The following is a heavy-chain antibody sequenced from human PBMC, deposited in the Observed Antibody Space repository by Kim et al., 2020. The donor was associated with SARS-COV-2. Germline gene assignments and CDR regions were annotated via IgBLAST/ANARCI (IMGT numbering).Heavy chain of an antibody. Sequence: ASVKVSCKASGYTFTSYYMHWVRQAPGQGLEWVGIINPSGGSTSYAQKFQGRVTMTRDTSTSTVYMELSSLRSEDTAVYYCARGSPVYYDILTGYYRDYWGQGTLVTVSS. D-gene: IGHD3-9*01. J-gene: IGHJ4*02. CDR2: INPSGGST. V-gene: IGHV1-46*01. CDR1: GYTFTSYY. CDR3: ARGSPVYYDILTGYYRDY.